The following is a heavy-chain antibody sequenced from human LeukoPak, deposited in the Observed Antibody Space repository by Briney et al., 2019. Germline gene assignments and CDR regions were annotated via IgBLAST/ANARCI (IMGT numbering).Heavy chain of an antibody. D-gene: IGHD3-10*01. Sequence: GGSLRLSCAASGFMFTDHALSWVRQAPGKGLEWVSSISGSGTTTYYAESVRGRFTISRDNSKNTVYLQMNSLRADDTALYYCARVLTLWFGALDYWGQGRMVSV. CDR1: GFMFTDHA. V-gene: IGHV3-23*01. CDR2: ISGSGTTT. J-gene: IGHJ4*02. CDR3: ARVLTLWFGALDY.